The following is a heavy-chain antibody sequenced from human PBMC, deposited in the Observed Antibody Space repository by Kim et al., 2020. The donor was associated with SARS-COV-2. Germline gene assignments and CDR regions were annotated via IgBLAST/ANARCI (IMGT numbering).Heavy chain of an antibody. D-gene: IGHD4-4*01. J-gene: IGHJ4*02. CDR3: ARGYYSSYDY. CDR2: TIGGNGNT. Sequence: ASVKVSCKASGYTFINSDIHWVRQAPGPRLEWMGWTIGGNGNTEYSHKFQGRVTMTRDTSASTAYLELNSLRSEDTAVYFCARGYYSSYDYWGQGALVTVSS. CDR1: GYTFINSD. V-gene: IGHV1-3*01.